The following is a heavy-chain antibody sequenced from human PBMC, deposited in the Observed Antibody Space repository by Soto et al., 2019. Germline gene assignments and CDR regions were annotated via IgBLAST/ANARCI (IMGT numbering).Heavy chain of an antibody. CDR3: TRATFDV. J-gene: IGHJ6*02. Sequence: GSLRLSCAVSGFSFSTYAMHWVRQAPGKGLEWLAIIWFDGVKEYYAESVRGRFTISIDNSKNTVFLQMDTVGAEDSALYYCTRATFDVWGQGTTVTVSS. CDR1: GFSFSTYA. V-gene: IGHV3-33*01. CDR2: IWFDGVKE.